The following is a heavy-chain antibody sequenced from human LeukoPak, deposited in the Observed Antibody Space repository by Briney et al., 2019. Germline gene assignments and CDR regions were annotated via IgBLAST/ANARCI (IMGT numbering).Heavy chain of an antibody. CDR2: ISSSSDSI. CDR3: ARCSGGTCYSGAHSFYGMDV. Sequence: GGSLRLSCAASGFTFSDYSMNWVRQAPGTGLERVSSISSSSDSIYYADSVKGRFTISRDNAKNPLYLQVNSLRAEDTAVYYCARCSGGTCYSGAHSFYGMDVWGQGTTVSVSS. CDR1: GFTFSDYS. D-gene: IGHD2-15*01. J-gene: IGHJ6*02. V-gene: IGHV3-21*01.